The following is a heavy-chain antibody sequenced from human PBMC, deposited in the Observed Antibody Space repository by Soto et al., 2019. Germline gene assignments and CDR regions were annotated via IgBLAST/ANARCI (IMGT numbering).Heavy chain of an antibody. CDR2: INHSGST. V-gene: IGHV4-34*01. D-gene: IGHD1-7*01. CDR1: GGSFSGYY. Sequence: SETLSLTCAVYGGSFSGYYWSWIRQPPGKGLEWIGEINHSGSTNYKPSLKSRVTLSVDTSKNQFSLKLSSVTASDTAVYYCARWTSAELPANSPYGMDVWGQGTTVTVSS. J-gene: IGHJ6*02. CDR3: ARWTSAELPANSPYGMDV.